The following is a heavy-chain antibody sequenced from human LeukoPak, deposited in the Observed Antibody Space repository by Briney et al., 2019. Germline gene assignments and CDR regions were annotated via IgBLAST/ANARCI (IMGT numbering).Heavy chain of an antibody. D-gene: IGHD2-15*01. CDR1: GGSISSGNKY. J-gene: IGHJ5*02. CDR3: ARVDGSCSGGSCPSGNWFDP. CDR2: FHTSGST. V-gene: IGHV4-61*02. Sequence: PSETLSLTCTVSGGSISSGNKYWSWIRQPAGTGLEWIGRFHTSGSTNYNPSLKSRVTISVDTSKNQFSLKLSSVTAADTAVYFCARVDGSCSGGSCPSGNWFDPWGQGTLVTVSS.